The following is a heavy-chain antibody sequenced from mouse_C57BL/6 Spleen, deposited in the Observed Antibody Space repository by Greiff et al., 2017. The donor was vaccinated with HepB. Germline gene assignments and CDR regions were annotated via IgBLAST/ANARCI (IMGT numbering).Heavy chain of an antibody. V-gene: IGHV5-12*01. CDR1: GFTFSDYY. CDR2: ISNGGGST. CDR3: ASSTTVVGRGAMDY. D-gene: IGHD1-1*01. J-gene: IGHJ4*01. Sequence: EVMLVESGGGLVQPGGSLKLSCAASGFTFSDYYMYWVRQTPEKRLEWVAYISNGGGSTYYPDTVKGRFTLSRDNAKNTLYLQMSRLKSEDTAMYYCASSTTVVGRGAMDYWGQGTSVTVSS.